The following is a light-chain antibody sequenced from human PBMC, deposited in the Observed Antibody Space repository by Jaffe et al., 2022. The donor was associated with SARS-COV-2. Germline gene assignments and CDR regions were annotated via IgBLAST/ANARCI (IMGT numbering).Light chain of an antibody. J-gene: IGLJ1*01. CDR2: DVS. V-gene: IGLV2-14*03. CDR1: SSDVGYYNY. Sequence: QSALTQPASVSGSPGQSITISCTGTSSDVGYYNYVSWYQQHPGKVPKLMICDVSDRPSGVSNRFSGSKSGNTASLTISGLQAEDEADYYCSSYTSTSTYVFGTGTKVTVL. CDR3: SSYTSTSTYV.